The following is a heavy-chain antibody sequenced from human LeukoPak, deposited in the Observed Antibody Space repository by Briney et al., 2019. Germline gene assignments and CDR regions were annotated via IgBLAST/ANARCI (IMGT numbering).Heavy chain of an antibody. CDR3: ARDYPCPNL. CDR2: IWLDGTIQ. Sequence: GGSLRLSCAASGFTFNSHGMHWVRQAPDRGLEWVALIWLDGTIQYSAASVKGRFTISRDNAKNTLYLQMSSLRAQDRALQYCARDYPCPNLWGQGTLVSVLS. J-gene: IGHJ5*02. V-gene: IGHV3-33*01. CDR1: GFTFNSHG.